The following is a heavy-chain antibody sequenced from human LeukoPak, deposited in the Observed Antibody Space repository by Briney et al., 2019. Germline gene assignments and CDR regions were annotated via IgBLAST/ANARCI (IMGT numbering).Heavy chain of an antibody. CDR3: ARLIHYYGSGSSNFDY. Sequence: SETLSLTCALYGVSFSGYYWSWVRPPPREGLGWVGEIIHSGSTNFNPSLKSRLTISVDTSKNQFSLKLSSVTGADTAVYYCARLIHYYGSGSSNFDYWGQGTLVTVSS. D-gene: IGHD3-10*01. J-gene: IGHJ4*02. CDR2: IIHSGST. V-gene: IGHV4-34*12. CDR1: GVSFSGYY.